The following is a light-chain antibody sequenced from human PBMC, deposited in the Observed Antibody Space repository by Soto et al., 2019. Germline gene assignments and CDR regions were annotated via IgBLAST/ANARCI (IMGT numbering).Light chain of an antibody. V-gene: IGKV3-15*01. Sequence: EIVMTQSPATLSVSPGERATLSCRASQTVSSNLACYQQKPGQAPRFLIYDTSIRATGIPARFSGSGSGTEFTLTISSLQSEDFAVYYCQQYNNWPPWTFGQGTKVEIK. CDR3: QQYNNWPPWT. CDR2: DTS. CDR1: QTVSSN. J-gene: IGKJ1*01.